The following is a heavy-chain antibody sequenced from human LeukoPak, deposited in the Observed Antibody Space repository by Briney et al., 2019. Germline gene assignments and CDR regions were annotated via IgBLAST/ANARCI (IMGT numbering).Heavy chain of an antibody. Sequence: PGGSLRLSCAASGFTFTTHGTHWVRQAPGKGLEWAAFIRYDGGSKFYADSMKGRFTISRDNSKDTVYLQMISLRAEDTAVYYCAKEELGALVYWGQGTLVTVSS. D-gene: IGHD1-7*01. CDR3: AKEELGALVY. J-gene: IGHJ4*02. V-gene: IGHV3-30*02. CDR1: GFTFTTHG. CDR2: IRYDGGSK.